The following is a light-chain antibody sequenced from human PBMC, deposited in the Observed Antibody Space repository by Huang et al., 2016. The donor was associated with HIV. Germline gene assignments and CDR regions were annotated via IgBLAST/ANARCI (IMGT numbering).Light chain of an antibody. V-gene: IGKV3D-15*01. CDR2: ATS. J-gene: IGKJ4*01. CDR3: QQYESWPPLT. Sequence: EIVMTQSPDTLSVSPGERATLSCRASQSVRDKLAWYQQKPGQAPRLLLHATSTRVHGDPPRGRATASRPPSTLNIRSLQSEDCGVYYCQQYESWPPLTFGGGTKVEIK. CDR1: QSVRDK.